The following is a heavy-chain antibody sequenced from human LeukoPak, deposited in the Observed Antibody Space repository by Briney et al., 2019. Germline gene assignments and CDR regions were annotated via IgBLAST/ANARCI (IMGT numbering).Heavy chain of an antibody. Sequence: GGSLRLSCAASGFTFSSYSINWVRQAPGKGLEWVSSISSSSSYIYYADSVKGRFTISRDNAKNSLYLQMNSLRAEDTAVYYCARDKTDRGRFDPWGQGTLVTVSS. CDR1: GFTFSSYS. CDR2: ISSSSSYI. J-gene: IGHJ5*02. D-gene: IGHD3-22*01. CDR3: ARDKTDRGRFDP. V-gene: IGHV3-21*01.